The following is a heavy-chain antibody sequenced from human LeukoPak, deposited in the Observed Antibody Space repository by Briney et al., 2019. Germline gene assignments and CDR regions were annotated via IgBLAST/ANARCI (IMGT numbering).Heavy chain of an antibody. Sequence: ASVKVSCKASGYTFTSYAMHWVRQAPGQRLEWMGWINAGNGNTKYSQKFQGRVTITRDTSASTAYLELSSLRSEDTAVYYCASWDYYDSSAGRLYAFDIWGQGTMVTVSS. CDR2: INAGNGNT. J-gene: IGHJ3*02. CDR1: GYTFTSYA. V-gene: IGHV1-3*01. CDR3: ASWDYYDSSAGRLYAFDI. D-gene: IGHD3-22*01.